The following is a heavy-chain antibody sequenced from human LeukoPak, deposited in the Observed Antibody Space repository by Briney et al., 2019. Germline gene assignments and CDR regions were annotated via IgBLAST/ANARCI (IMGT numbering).Heavy chain of an antibody. Sequence: GGSLRLSCATSGFNFSDSRMNWVRQAPGKGLQWVANINRDGTEKHFLDSVEGRFTISRDNAKNTLYLQVNSLRAEDTAVYYCTKYRSAWSFDYWGQGTLVIVSS. CDR3: TKYRSAWSFDY. J-gene: IGHJ4*02. CDR1: GFNFSDSR. V-gene: IGHV3-7*05. CDR2: INRDGTEK. D-gene: IGHD6-13*01.